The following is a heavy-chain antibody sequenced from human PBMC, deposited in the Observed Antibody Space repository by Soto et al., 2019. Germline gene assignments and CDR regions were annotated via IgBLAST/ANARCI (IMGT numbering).Heavy chain of an antibody. CDR3: ARTDYYYDISGYAPDAFDI. CDR2: IYYSGST. Sequence: SGPTLVNPTQTLTLTCTFSGFSLSTSGMCVSWIRQPPGKGLEWIGYIYYSGSTSYNPSLKSRLTISVDTSKNQFSLRLTSVTAADTAVYYCARTDYYYDISGYAPDAFDIWGRGTMVTVSS. D-gene: IGHD3-22*01. CDR1: GFSLSTSGMC. V-gene: IGHV4-61*08. J-gene: IGHJ3*02.